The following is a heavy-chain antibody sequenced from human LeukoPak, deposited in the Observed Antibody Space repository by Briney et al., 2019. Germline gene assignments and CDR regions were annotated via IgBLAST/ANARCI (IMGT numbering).Heavy chain of an antibody. V-gene: IGHV3-53*01. D-gene: IGHD4-17*01. CDR2: IYSGGST. Sequence: GGSLRLSCAASGFTVSSNYMSWVRQAPGKGLEWVSVIYSGGSTYYADSVKGRFTISRDNSKNTLYLQMNSLRAEDTAVYYCARVNLIGDYIDYWGQGTLVTVSS. CDR3: ARVNLIGDYIDY. J-gene: IGHJ4*02. CDR1: GFTVSSNY.